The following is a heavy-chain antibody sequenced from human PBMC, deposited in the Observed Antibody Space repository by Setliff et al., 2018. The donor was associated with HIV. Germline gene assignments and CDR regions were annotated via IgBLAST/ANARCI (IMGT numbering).Heavy chain of an antibody. D-gene: IGHD3-10*01. J-gene: IGHJ6*04. CDR1: GFTFASYA. V-gene: IGHV3-48*01. CDR2: ITSTGSTI. Sequence: PGGSLRLSCVASGFTFASYAMNWLRQAPGKGLEWISYITSTGSTIFYADSVKGRFTISRDNDKNSVHLQMTSLRAEDTAVYYCARGMVRGVLLMDVWGKGTTVTVSS. CDR3: ARGMVRGVLLMDV.